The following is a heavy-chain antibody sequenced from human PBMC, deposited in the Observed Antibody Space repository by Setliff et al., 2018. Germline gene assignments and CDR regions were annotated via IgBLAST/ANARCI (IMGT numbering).Heavy chain of an antibody. D-gene: IGHD5-12*01. CDR1: GASISTYPYY. CDR3: ARGGTFRYFDY. V-gene: IGHV4-39*07. CDR2: IYYTGIT. Sequence: SETLSLTCTVSGASISTYPYYWGWIRQPPGKGLEWIANIYYTGITYHNPSLKSRVTISLDTSKNQFSLRLSSVTAADTAVYYCARGGTFRYFDYWGQGTPVTVSS. J-gene: IGHJ4*02.